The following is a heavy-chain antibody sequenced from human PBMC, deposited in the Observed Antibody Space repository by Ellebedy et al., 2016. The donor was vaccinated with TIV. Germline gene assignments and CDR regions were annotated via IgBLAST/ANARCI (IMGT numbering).Heavy chain of an antibody. CDR1: GYTFTGYY. Sequence: AASVKVSCKASGYTFTGYYMHWVRQAPGQGLEWMGWINPNSGGTNYAQKFQGRVTMTRDTSISTAYMELSRLRSDDTAVYYCARGRGVDTAMVPYYFDYWGQGTLVTVSS. V-gene: IGHV1-2*02. D-gene: IGHD5-18*01. CDR3: ARGRGVDTAMVPYYFDY. CDR2: INPNSGGT. J-gene: IGHJ4*02.